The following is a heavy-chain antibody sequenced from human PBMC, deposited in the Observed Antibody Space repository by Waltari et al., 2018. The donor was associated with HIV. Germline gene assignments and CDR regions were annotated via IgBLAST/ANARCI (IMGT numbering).Heavy chain of an antibody. D-gene: IGHD1-1*01. Sequence: QVQLVQSGTEVKNPGASVKISCQASGYNIIVQPIHWIRQAPGQRFEWVGWINTALGNAKYSQNFQGRVTLTRDTSATSAYMELSGLRSDDTAVYYCARGLRAGYIWGDDAFDLWGQGTMVTVSS. CDR3: ARGLRAGYIWGDDAFDL. V-gene: IGHV1-3*04. CDR2: INTALGNA. CDR1: GYNIIVQP. J-gene: IGHJ3*01.